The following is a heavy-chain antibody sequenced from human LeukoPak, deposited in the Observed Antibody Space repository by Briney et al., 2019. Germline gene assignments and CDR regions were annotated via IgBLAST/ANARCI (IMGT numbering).Heavy chain of an antibody. D-gene: IGHD2-2*03. J-gene: IGHJ4*02. V-gene: IGHV3-74*01. CDR1: GFTFSTYS. CDR2: VNTDGRTT. CDR3: SMDLSGAHDY. Sequence: PGGSLRLSCAASGFTFSTYSMHWVRQAPGKGLVWVSRVNTDGRTTNYADSVRGRFTISRDNAENTLYLQMNSLRVEDTAVYYCSMDLSGAHDYWGQGSVVTVSS.